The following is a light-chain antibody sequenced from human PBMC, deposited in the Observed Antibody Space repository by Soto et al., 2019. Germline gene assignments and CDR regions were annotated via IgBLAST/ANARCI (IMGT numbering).Light chain of an antibody. J-gene: IGKJ1*01. CDR2: NAA. CDR3: QQGSSWPRT. CDR1: QSISST. V-gene: IGKV3-11*01. Sequence: EIVLTQSPATLSLSPGERATLSCRASQSISSTLAWYQQKPGQAPRLLIYNAANRATGIPARFSGSGSGTDFTLTISSLEHEDFAVYYCQQGSSWPRTFGQGTKVEIK.